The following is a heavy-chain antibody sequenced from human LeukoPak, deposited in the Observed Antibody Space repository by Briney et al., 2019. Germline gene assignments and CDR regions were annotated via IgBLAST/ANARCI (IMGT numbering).Heavy chain of an antibody. Sequence: GESMKISCKGAGYSFTSYWIGWVRQMPEKGLEWMWIIYPGDSDIRYSPSFQGQVTISADKSISTAYLQWSSLKASDTAMYYCARHAGGSGSYDFDSWGQGTPVTVSS. CDR3: ARHAGGSGSYDFDS. J-gene: IGHJ4*02. V-gene: IGHV5-51*01. CDR2: IYPGDSDI. D-gene: IGHD3-10*01. CDR1: GYSFTSYW.